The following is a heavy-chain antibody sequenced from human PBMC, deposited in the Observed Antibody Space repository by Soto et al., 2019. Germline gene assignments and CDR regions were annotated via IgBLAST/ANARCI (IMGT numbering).Heavy chain of an antibody. V-gene: IGHV3-23*01. J-gene: IGHJ4*02. CDR3: ARGRYSGSYNDY. CDR2: ISSSGGSS. Sequence: EVQLLESGGGLVQPGGSLRLSCAASGFTFSDYAMTWVRQAPGKGLDWVSAISSSGGSSYYVDSVKGRFTISRDNSKNTMYMKMNSLRADDTAVYYCARGRYSGSYNDYWGQGTLVTVSS. CDR1: GFTFSDYA. D-gene: IGHD1-26*01.